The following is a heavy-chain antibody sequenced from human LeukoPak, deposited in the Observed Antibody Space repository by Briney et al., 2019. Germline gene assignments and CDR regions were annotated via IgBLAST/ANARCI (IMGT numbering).Heavy chain of an antibody. J-gene: IGHJ3*02. CDR2: INRSGST. D-gene: IGHD3-10*01. CDR3: ARPSYYYGSGSYYKSLDI. V-gene: IGHV4-34*01. Sequence: SETLSPTCAVYGGSFSGYYWSWIRQPPGKGLEWIGEINRSGSTNYNPSLKSRVTISVDTSKNQFSLKLSSVTAADTAVYYCARPSYYYGSGSYYKSLDIWGQGTMVTVSS. CDR1: GGSFSGYY.